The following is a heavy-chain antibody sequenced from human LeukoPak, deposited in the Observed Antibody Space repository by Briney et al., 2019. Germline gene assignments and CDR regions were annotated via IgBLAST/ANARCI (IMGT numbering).Heavy chain of an antibody. CDR3: AKDLTVAGGTLDY. V-gene: IGHV3-48*01. CDR1: GFTFSGYG. D-gene: IGHD6-19*01. Sequence: PGGSLRLSCATSGFTFSGYGMHWVRQAPGKGLEWVSYISSSSTIYYADSVKGRFTISRDNAKNSLYLQMNSLRAEDTAVYYCAKDLTVAGGTLDYWGQGTLVTVSS. CDR2: ISSSSTI. J-gene: IGHJ4*02.